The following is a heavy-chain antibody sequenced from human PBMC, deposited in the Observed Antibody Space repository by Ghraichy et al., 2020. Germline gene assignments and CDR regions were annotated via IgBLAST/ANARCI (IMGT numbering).Heavy chain of an antibody. CDR3: AKIGRDGYNYYFDY. J-gene: IGHJ4*02. V-gene: IGHV3-23*01. CDR2: ISGSGGST. Sequence: GGSLRLSCAASGFTFSSYAMSWVRQAPGKGLEWVSAISGSGGSTYYADSEKGRFTISRDNSKNTLYLQMNSLRAEDTAVYYCAKIGRDGYNYYFDYWGQGTLVTVSS. CDR1: GFTFSSYA. D-gene: IGHD5-24*01.